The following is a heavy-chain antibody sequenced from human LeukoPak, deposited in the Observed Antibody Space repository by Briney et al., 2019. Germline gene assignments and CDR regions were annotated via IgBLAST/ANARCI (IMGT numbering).Heavy chain of an antibody. CDR3: ARTTEGYCSSTRCYGFSYYYMDV. CDR2: IYYSGST. Sequence: PSETLSLTCTVSGGSISSYYWSWIRQPPGKELEWIGYIYYSGSTNYNPSLKSRVTISVDMSKNQFSLKLSSVTAADTAVYYCARTTEGYCSSTRCYGFSYYYMDVWGKGTTVTISS. CDR1: GGSISSYY. V-gene: IGHV4-59*01. J-gene: IGHJ6*03. D-gene: IGHD2-2*01.